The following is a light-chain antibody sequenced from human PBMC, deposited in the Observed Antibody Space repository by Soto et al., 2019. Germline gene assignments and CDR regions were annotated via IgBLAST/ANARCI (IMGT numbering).Light chain of an antibody. J-gene: IGKJ2*01. Sequence: DIQMTKSPSTLSASIGDRVTITCRASQTVYTWLAWYQQKTGTAPKLLIYEASTLHSGVPSRFTGSGSGTEFTLVISRLQPDDFATYYCQQYSSYSAYTFGQGTKVEI. V-gene: IGKV1-5*03. CDR3: QQYSSYSAYT. CDR1: QTVYTW. CDR2: EAS.